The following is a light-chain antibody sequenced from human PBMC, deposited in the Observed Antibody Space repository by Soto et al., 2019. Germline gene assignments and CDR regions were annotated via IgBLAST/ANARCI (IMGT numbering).Light chain of an antibody. CDR2: AVS. J-gene: IGLJ1*01. Sequence: QSALTQPASVSASPGQSITISCTGTSSDIGAYNYVSWYQQYPGTAPKLIIYAVSSRPSGISSRFSGSKSASTASLTISGLQDEEEADYYCSSYNTSSSLVFGTGTKVTV. V-gene: IGLV2-14*01. CDR1: SSDIGAYNY. CDR3: SSYNTSSSLV.